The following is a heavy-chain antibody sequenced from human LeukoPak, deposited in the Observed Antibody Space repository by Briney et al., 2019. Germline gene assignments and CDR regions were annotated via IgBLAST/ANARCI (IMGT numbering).Heavy chain of an antibody. J-gene: IGHJ3*02. V-gene: IGHV3-13*05. Sequence: GGSLRLSCAASGFTFSSYDMHWVRQATGKGLEWVSAIGTAGDPYYPGSVKGRFTISRENAKNSLYLQMNSLRAEDTAVYYCARDGPWGAVVPDAFDIWGQGTMVTVSS. D-gene: IGHD4-23*01. CDR3: ARDGPWGAVVPDAFDI. CDR2: IGTAGDP. CDR1: GFTFSSYD.